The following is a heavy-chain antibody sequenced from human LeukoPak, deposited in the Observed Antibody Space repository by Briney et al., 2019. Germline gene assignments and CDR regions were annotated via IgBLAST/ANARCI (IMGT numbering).Heavy chain of an antibody. CDR1: GFTFDDYG. Sequence: GGSLRLSCAASGFTFDDYGMHWVRHAPGKGLEWVSGISWNSGVMGYADSVKGRFTFSRDNAKNSLYLQMNSLRVEDTALYYCAKDRTIGAAGYFDYWGQGTLVTVSS. V-gene: IGHV3-9*01. J-gene: IGHJ4*02. CDR2: ISWNSGVM. D-gene: IGHD6-13*01. CDR3: AKDRTIGAAGYFDY.